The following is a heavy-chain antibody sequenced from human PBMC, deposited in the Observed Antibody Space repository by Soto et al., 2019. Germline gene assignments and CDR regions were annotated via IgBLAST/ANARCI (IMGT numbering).Heavy chain of an antibody. CDR2: IWYDGSEK. V-gene: IGHV3-33*01. J-gene: IGHJ4*02. CDR1: GFTFSNYG. CDR3: ARDLSGSDPPSH. D-gene: IGHD3-10*01. Sequence: TGGSLRLSCAASGFTFSNYGMHWVRQAAGKGLEWVAVIWYDGSEKDYADSVKGRFSISRDNSKNTLYLQMNSLRVEDTAVYYCARDLSGSDPPSHWGQGTLVTVSS.